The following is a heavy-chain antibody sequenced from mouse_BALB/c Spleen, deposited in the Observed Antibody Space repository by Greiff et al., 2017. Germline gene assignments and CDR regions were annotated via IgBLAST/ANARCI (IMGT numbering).Heavy chain of an antibody. Sequence: VMLVESGAELVRPGVSVKISCKGSGYTFTDYAMHWVKQSHAKSLEWIGVISTYYGDASYNQKFKGKATMTVDKSSSTAYMELARLTSEDSAIYYCARYDYYAMDYWGQGTSVTVSS. CDR3: ARYDYYAMDY. CDR1: GYTFTDYA. J-gene: IGHJ4*01. V-gene: IGHV1S137*01. CDR2: ISTYYGDA.